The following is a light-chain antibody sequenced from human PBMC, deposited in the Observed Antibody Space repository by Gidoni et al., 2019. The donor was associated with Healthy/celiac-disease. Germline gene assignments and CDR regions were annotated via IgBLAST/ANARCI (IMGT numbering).Light chain of an antibody. Sequence: DIQMTQSPSSLSASVGDRVTITCRASQSISSYLNWYQQKPGKAPKLLSYAASSLQSGVPSMFSGSGSGTDFTLTISSLQPEDFATYYCQQSYSTLLWTFGQGTKVEIK. CDR1: QSISSY. V-gene: IGKV1-39*01. CDR2: AAS. CDR3: QQSYSTLLWT. J-gene: IGKJ1*01.